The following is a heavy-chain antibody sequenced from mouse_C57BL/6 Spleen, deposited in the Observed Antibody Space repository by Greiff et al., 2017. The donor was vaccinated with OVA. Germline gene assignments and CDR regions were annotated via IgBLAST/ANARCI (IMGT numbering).Heavy chain of an antibody. CDR1: GYSFTGYY. CDR3: ALYYYGSSSLDY. V-gene: IGHV1-42*01. J-gene: IGHJ2*01. CDR2: INPSTGGT. Sequence: EVQLQQSGPELVKPGASVKISCKASGYSFTGYYMNWVKQSPEKSLEWIGEINPSTGGTTYNQKFKAKATLTVDKSSRTAYMQLKSLTSEDSAVYYCALYYYGSSSLDYWGQGTTLTVSS. D-gene: IGHD1-1*01.